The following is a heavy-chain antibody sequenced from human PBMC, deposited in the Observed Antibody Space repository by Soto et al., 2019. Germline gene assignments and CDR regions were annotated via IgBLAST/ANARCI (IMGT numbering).Heavy chain of an antibody. CDR2: MYYSGST. CDR1: GGSISSSRYY. J-gene: IGHJ5*02. Sequence: SETLSLTCTVSGGSISSSRYYWGWIRQPPGKGLEWIGSMYYSGSTNYNPSLKSRVTISVDTSKNQFSLKLSSVTAADTAVYYCARGPFHYYGSGSYLNWFDPWGQGTLVTVSS. D-gene: IGHD3-10*01. CDR3: ARGPFHYYGSGSYLNWFDP. V-gene: IGHV4-39*07.